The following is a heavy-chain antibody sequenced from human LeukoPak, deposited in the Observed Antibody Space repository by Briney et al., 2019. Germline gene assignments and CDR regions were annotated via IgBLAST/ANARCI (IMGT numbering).Heavy chain of an antibody. Sequence: SETLSLTCAVYGGSFSGYYWSWIRQPPGKGLEWIGEINHSGSTNYNPSLKSRVTISVDTSKNQFSLKLSSVTAADTAVYYCAGGTIPASFFDYWGQGTLVTVSS. CDR1: GGSFSGYY. CDR2: INHSGST. J-gene: IGHJ4*02. CDR3: AGGTIPASFFDY. V-gene: IGHV4-34*01. D-gene: IGHD3-3*01.